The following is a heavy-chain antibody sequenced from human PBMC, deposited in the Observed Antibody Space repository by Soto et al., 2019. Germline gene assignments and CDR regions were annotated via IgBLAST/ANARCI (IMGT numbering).Heavy chain of an antibody. J-gene: IGHJ3*02. D-gene: IGHD3-22*01. CDR2: IYHSGST. CDR1: GYSISSGYY. Sequence: ASETLSLTCAVSGYSISSGYYWGWIRQPPGKGLEWIGSIYHSGSTYYNPSLKSRVTISVDTSKNQFSLKLSSVTAADTAVYYCARVFGYYDSSGYYYDAFDIWGQGTMVTVSS. CDR3: ARVFGYYDSSGYYYDAFDI. V-gene: IGHV4-38-2*01.